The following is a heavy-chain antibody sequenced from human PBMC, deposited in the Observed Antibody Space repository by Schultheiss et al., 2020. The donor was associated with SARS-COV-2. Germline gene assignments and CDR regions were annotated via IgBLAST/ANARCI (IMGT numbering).Heavy chain of an antibody. CDR3: ARGGYYASGRGYFFDY. D-gene: IGHD3-10*01. CDR1: RFTFSSYG. Sequence: GGSLRLSCAASRFTFSSYGMHWVRQAPGKGLEWVSYISSSSSTIYYADSVKGRFTISRDNAKNSLYLQMNSLRDEDTAVYYCARGGYYASGRGYFFDYWGQGTLVTVSS. V-gene: IGHV3-48*02. CDR2: ISSSSSTI. J-gene: IGHJ4*02.